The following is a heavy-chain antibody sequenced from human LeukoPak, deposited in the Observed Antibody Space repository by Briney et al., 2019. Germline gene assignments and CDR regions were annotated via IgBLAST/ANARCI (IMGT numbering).Heavy chain of an antibody. Sequence: ASVKVSCKASGYTFTSYGISWVRQAPGQGLEWMGWISAYNGNTNYAQKLQGRVTMTTDTSTSTAYMELRSLRSDDTAVYYCVRRMVAAAGTGYWYFDLWGRGTLVTVSS. J-gene: IGHJ2*01. CDR1: GYTFTSYG. V-gene: IGHV1-18*01. CDR2: ISAYNGNT. CDR3: VRRMVAAAGTGYWYFDL. D-gene: IGHD6-13*01.